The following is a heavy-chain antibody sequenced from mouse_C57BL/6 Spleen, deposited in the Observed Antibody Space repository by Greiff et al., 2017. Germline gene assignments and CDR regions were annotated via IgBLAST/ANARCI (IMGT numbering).Heavy chain of an antibody. V-gene: IGHV1-55*01. Sequence: VQLQQPGAELVKPGASVKMSCKASGYTFTSYWITWVKQRPGQGLEWIGDIYPGSGSTNYNEKFKSKATLTVDTSSSTAYMQLSSLTSEDSAVYYGARGHYDYDGEFADWGQGTLVTVSA. D-gene: IGHD2-4*01. CDR3: ARGHYDYDGEFAD. CDR1: GYTFTSYW. CDR2: IYPGSGST. J-gene: IGHJ3*01.